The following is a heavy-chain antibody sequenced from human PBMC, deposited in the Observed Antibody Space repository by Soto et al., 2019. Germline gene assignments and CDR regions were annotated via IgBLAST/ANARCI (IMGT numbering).Heavy chain of an antibody. CDR3: ARAPRDYFDSTTTYFDA. V-gene: IGHV3-23*01. CDR2: ISGDGMST. D-gene: IGHD3-22*01. CDR1: GFPFNNFA. J-gene: IGHJ5*02. Sequence: PGGSLRLSCAASGFPFNNFALTWVRQAPGGRLEWVSAISGDGMSTYYADSVKGRFTLSRDNSKDTLFLQMGSLSVEDTAVYYCARAPRDYFDSTTTYFDAWGQGTLVTVSS.